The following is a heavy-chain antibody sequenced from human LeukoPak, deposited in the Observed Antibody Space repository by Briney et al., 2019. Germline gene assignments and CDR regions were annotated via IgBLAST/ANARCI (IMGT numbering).Heavy chain of an antibody. CDR1: GYSFTRNW. D-gene: IGHD6-19*01. CDR3: ASLTVYSSGWSHDY. Sequence: GESLKISCKGSGYSFTRNWIGWVRQMPGKGLEWMGIIYPGDSDTRYSPSFQGQVTISADKSISTAYLQWSSLKASDTATYYCASLTVYSSGWSHDYWGQGTLVTVSS. V-gene: IGHV5-51*01. CDR2: IYPGDSDT. J-gene: IGHJ4*02.